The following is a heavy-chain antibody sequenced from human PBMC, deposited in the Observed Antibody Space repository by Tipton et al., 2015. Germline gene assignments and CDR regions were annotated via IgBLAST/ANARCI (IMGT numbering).Heavy chain of an antibody. CDR1: GGTFTNYA. CDR3: ARDDSGLQRWLVYHEHYYGMDV. J-gene: IGHJ6*02. Sequence: QSGPEVKKPGSSVKVSCKASGGTFTNYAINWVRQAPGQGLEWMGGFIPIFGTPNYAQKFQGRVTMTADESTSTAYMELSSLRYEDTAVYYCARDDSGLQRWLVYHEHYYGMDVWGQGTTVIVSS. D-gene: IGHD6-19*01. V-gene: IGHV1-69*01. CDR2: FIPIFGTP.